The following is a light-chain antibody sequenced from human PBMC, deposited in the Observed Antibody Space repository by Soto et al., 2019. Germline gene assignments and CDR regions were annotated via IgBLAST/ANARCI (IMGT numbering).Light chain of an antibody. CDR3: SSYAGGNNWV. V-gene: IGLV2-8*01. J-gene: IGLJ3*02. CDR1: SSDVGAHNY. Sequence: QSALTQPRSASGSPGQSLTISCTGTSSDVGAHNYVSWYQQNPGKAPKLMLYDVNKRPSGVPDRFSGSKSGNTASLTVSGLQAEDEADYYCSSYAGGNNWVFGGGTKLTVL. CDR2: DVN.